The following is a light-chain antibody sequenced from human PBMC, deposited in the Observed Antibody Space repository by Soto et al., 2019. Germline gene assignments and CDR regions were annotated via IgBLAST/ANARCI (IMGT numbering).Light chain of an antibody. CDR2: EVS. J-gene: IGLJ2*01. V-gene: IGLV2-8*01. CDR3: SSYAGSNNVV. Sequence: QCALTQPPSASGSPGQSVTISCTGTSSDVGGYNYVSWYQQHPGKAPKLMIYEVSKRPSGVPDRFSGSKSGNTASLTVSGLQAEDEADYYCSSYAGSNNVVFGGGPKLTVL. CDR1: SSDVGGYNY.